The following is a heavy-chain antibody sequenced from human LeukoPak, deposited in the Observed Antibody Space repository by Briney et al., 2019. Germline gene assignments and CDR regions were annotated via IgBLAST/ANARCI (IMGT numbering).Heavy chain of an antibody. J-gene: IGHJ4*02. Sequence: ASVKVSCKASGYPFSNFGFSWVRQAPGQGLEWMGWISAYSGDTNYAQELQGRVTMTTDTSTSTANMELRSLTSDDTAVYYCARDSQRYSGLPPDYWGQGTLVTVSS. CDR3: ARDSQRYSGLPPDY. CDR2: ISAYSGDT. CDR1: GYPFSNFG. V-gene: IGHV1-18*01. D-gene: IGHD5-12*01.